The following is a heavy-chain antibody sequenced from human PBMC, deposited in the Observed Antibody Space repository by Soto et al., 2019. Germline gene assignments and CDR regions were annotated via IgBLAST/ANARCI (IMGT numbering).Heavy chain of an antibody. V-gene: IGHV4-30-2*01. D-gene: IGHD4-17*01. Sequence: QLQLQESGSGLVKPSQTLSLTCAVSGGSISSGGYSWSWIRQPPGKGLEWIGYIFHSGSTYYNPSLNSRVTISVDRSKNQFSRKLSSVTAADTAVYYGASGLVTTLHYWGQGTLVTVSS. CDR1: GGSISSGGYS. CDR2: IFHSGST. J-gene: IGHJ4*02. CDR3: ASGLVTTLHY.